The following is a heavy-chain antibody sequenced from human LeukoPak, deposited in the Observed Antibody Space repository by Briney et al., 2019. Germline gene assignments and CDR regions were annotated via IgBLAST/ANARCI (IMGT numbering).Heavy chain of an antibody. V-gene: IGHV3-23*01. D-gene: IGHD5-24*01. CDR3: AKGGPQFFDY. Sequence: PGGSLRLSCAASRFTFSSSAMSWVRQAPGKGLEWVSTISGSGGSTYSTDSVKGRFTISRDNSKSTLYLQMNSLRVEDTAIYYSAKGGPQFFDYWGQGTLVTVSS. CDR2: ISGSGGST. CDR1: RFTFSSSA. J-gene: IGHJ4*02.